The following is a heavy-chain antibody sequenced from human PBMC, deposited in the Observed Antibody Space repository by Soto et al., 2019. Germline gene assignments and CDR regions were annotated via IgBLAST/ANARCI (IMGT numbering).Heavy chain of an antibody. V-gene: IGHV5-51*01. CDR2: IYPGDSDT. CDR3: ARHGNHWSYYYYGMDV. Sequence: PGESLKISCKGSGYSFTSYWIGWVGQMPGKGLEWMGIIYPGDSDTRYSPSFQGQVTISADKSISTAYLQWSSLKASDTAMYYCARHGNHWSYYYYGMDVWGQGTTVTVYS. CDR1: GYSFTSYW. J-gene: IGHJ6*02. D-gene: IGHD2-8*02.